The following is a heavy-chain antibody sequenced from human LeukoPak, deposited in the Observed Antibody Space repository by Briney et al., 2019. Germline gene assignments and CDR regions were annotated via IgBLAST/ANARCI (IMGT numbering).Heavy chain of an antibody. CDR2: IHPNDGDT. D-gene: IGHD3-10*01. CDR1: GYTFTNYY. V-gene: IGHV1-46*01. Sequence: ASVKVSCKASGYTFTNYYMCWVRQAPGQGLEWMGLIHPNDGDTKYAQEFQDRVTMTRDTSTSTVYMELSSLRSEDTAVYYCATYTQSGAQGVNDYWGQGTLVTVSS. J-gene: IGHJ4*02. CDR3: ATYTQSGAQGVNDY.